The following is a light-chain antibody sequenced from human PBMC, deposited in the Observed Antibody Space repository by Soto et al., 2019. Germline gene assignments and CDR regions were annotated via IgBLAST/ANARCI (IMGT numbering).Light chain of an antibody. Sequence: DIQMTQSPSSLSASVGDRVTITCRASQSIATYLNWYQQRPGIAPKLLIFAASTLQSGVPSRFSGSGSGADFTLTISSLQPEDSATYYCQQSYTTLVTFGGGTKVEIK. V-gene: IGKV1-39*01. CDR1: QSIATY. CDR3: QQSYTTLVT. J-gene: IGKJ4*01. CDR2: AAS.